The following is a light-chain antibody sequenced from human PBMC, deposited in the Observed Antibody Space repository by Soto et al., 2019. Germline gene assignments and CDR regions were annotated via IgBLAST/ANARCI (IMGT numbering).Light chain of an antibody. CDR3: QQYGSSPLFT. Sequence: EIVLTQSPGTLSLSPGERATLSCRASQSVSSNYLAWYQQKPGKAPRLLIYGASSRDTGIPDRFSGIRSGMQLTLAISRLEPEDFAVYYCQQYGSSPLFTFGPGNKVDIK. CDR1: QSVSSNY. CDR2: GAS. J-gene: IGKJ3*01. V-gene: IGKV3-20*01.